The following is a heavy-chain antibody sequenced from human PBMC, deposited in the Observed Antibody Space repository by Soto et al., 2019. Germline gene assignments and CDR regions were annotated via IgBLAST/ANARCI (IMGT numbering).Heavy chain of an antibody. V-gene: IGHV3-23*01. J-gene: IGHJ4*02. D-gene: IGHD6-19*01. CDR1: GFTFNSSA. CDR2: TSGGAGST. Sequence: EVQLLEAGGGLVQPGGSLRLSCAASGFTFNSSAMSWVRQAPGKGLEWVSTTSGGAGSTYYADSVKGRFTISRDNSKNTLYLQMNSLRAYETAVYYCAKGRYRIGWYDPYLEYWGQGTLVTVSS. CDR3: AKGRYRIGWYDPYLEY.